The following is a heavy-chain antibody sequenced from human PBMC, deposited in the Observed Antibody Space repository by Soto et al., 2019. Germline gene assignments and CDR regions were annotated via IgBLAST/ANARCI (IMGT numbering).Heavy chain of an antibody. Sequence: QVQLVQSGAEEKKPGASVKVSCKASGYTFTSYAMHWVRQAPGQRLEWMGWINAGNGNTKYSQKFQGRFTXTXYTSASTAYMELSSLRSEDTAVYYCASESYGGEFDYWGQGTLVTVSS. V-gene: IGHV1-3*05. J-gene: IGHJ4*02. CDR1: GYTFTSYA. CDR2: INAGNGNT. D-gene: IGHD4-17*01. CDR3: ASESYGGEFDY.